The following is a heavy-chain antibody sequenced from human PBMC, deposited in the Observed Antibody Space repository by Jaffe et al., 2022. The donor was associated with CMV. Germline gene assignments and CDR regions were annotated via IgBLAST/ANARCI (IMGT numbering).Heavy chain of an antibody. J-gene: IGHJ6*02. V-gene: IGHV3-30*18. CDR3: AKDRGVVGDLYYYYGIDV. D-gene: IGHD2-15*01. CDR2: ISYDGSNK. Sequence: QVQLVESGGGVVQPGRSLRLSCAASGFTFSSYGMHWVRQAPGKGLEWVTVISYDGSNKYYADSVKGRFTISRDNSKNTLHLQMNSLRDEDTALYYCAKDRGVVGDLYYYYGIDVWGQGTTVTVSS. CDR1: GFTFSSYG.